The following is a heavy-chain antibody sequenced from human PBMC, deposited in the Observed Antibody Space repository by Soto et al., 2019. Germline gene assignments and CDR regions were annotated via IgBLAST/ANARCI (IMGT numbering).Heavy chain of an antibody. CDR1: GFTFSSYG. CDR3: ARGAKYSSGWYDGDAFDI. J-gene: IGHJ3*02. Sequence: GGSLRLSCAASGFTFSSYGMHWVRQAPGKGLEGVAVICYDGSNKYYADFVKGRFTIARDNSKNTLYLQMNSLRAEDTVVYYGARGAKYSSGWYDGDAFDIWGQGTMVTVSS. CDR2: ICYDGSNK. D-gene: IGHD6-19*01. V-gene: IGHV3-33*01.